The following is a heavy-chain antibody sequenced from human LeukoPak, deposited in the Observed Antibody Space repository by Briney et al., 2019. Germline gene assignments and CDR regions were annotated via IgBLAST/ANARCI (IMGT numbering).Heavy chain of an antibody. V-gene: IGHV3-11*01. Sequence: GGSLRLSCAASGFTFSDYNMRWIRQAPGKVLEWVSSISRSGSTKYYADSVKGRFTISRDNAKNSLFLQMNSPRAEDTAVYYCARVLRYCSGGNCYSGGLGYMDVWGKGTTVTISS. CDR1: GFTFSDYN. D-gene: IGHD2-15*01. CDR3: ARVLRYCSGGNCYSGGLGYMDV. CDR2: ISRSGSTK. J-gene: IGHJ6*03.